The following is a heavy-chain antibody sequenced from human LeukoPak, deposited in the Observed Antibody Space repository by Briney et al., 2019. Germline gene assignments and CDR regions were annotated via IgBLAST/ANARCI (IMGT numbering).Heavy chain of an antibody. V-gene: IGHV4-39*01. D-gene: IGHD3-3*01. J-gene: IGHJ4*02. CDR2: INYKGNT. Sequence: NPSETLSLTCTLAGGSISSSSYYWGWILQTPGKGLEWIGSINYKGNTYYNPSRKSRVTISVDTSKNQFSLKLSSVTAADTAVYFCVRHGGPNLPFASWGQGTLVTVSS. CDR1: GGSISSSSYY. CDR3: VRHGGPNLPFAS.